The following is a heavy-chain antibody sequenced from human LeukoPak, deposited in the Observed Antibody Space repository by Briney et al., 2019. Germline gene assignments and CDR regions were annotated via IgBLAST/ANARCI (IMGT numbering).Heavy chain of an antibody. Sequence: TGGSLRLSCAASGLTFSSYTMHWVRQAPGKGLEWVAVISYDGTNKYYTDSVKGRITISRDNSNNTLYLQTNSLRTEDTAVYYCARDRYYASGSYSFDYWGQGTLVTVSS. CDR3: ARDRYYASGSYSFDY. D-gene: IGHD3-10*01. CDR2: ISYDGTNK. CDR1: GLTFSSYT. J-gene: IGHJ4*02. V-gene: IGHV3-30*04.